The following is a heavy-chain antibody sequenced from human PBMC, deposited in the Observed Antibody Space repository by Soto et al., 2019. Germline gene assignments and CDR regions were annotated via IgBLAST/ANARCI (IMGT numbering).Heavy chain of an antibody. Sequence: GTLSLTCAVYAGSFSHYYWNWIRQSPGKGLEWIGKIKHSGSSNYNPSLRSRVSISVDMSKNQFSLRLTSVTAADTAVYYCARGGSSDWQVALDIWGQGTMVTVSS. CDR2: IKHSGSS. J-gene: IGHJ3*02. V-gene: IGHV4-34*01. CDR3: ARGGSSDWQVALDI. D-gene: IGHD6-19*01. CDR1: AGSFSHYY.